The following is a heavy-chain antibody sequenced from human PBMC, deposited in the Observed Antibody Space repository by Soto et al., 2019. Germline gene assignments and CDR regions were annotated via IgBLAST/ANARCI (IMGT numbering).Heavy chain of an antibody. D-gene: IGHD6-13*01. J-gene: IGHJ4*02. CDR2: INAGNGNT. Sequence: ASVKVSCKAIGYSFTSHYMHLVRQAPGQRLEWMGWINAGNGNTKYSQKFQGRVTITRDTSASTAYMELSSLRSEGTAVYYCARAPSWYNFDYWGQGTLVTVSS. V-gene: IGHV1-3*01. CDR3: ARAPSWYNFDY. CDR1: GYSFTSHY.